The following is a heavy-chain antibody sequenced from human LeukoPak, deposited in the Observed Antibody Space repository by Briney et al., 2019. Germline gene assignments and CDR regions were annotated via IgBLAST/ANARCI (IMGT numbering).Heavy chain of an antibody. CDR1: GFTFSTYA. V-gene: IGHV3-64*01. Sequence: GGSLRLSCAASGFTFSTYAMHWVRQAPGKGLEYVSAISSNGGSTYYANSVKGRFTISRDNSKNTLYLHMGSLRAEGMAVYYCARRGSYYGDSMDYWGQGTLVTVSS. D-gene: IGHD1-26*01. CDR3: ARRGSYYGDSMDY. J-gene: IGHJ4*02. CDR2: ISSNGGST.